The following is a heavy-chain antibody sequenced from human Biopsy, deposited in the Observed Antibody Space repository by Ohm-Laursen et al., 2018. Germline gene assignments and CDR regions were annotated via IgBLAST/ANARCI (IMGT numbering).Heavy chain of an antibody. J-gene: IGHJ6*02. V-gene: IGHV4-34*01. CDR2: INHSGRT. CDR3: VRGVDYYDPYHYYALDV. D-gene: IGHD3-22*01. CDR1: GESFNGYY. Sequence: SETLSLTCVVYGESFNGYYWNWIRQTPGKGLEWIGEINHSGRTNYNPSLKSRVTISVDTSKNQFSLKVRSVTAADTAVYYCVRGVDYYDPYHYYALDVWGQGTTVTVSS.